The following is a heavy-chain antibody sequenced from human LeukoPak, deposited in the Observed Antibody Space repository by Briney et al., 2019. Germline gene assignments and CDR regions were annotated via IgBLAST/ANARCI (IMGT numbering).Heavy chain of an antibody. CDR2: IYYSGST. J-gene: IGHJ4*02. V-gene: IGHV4-59*01. Sequence: PSETLSLTCTVSGGSISSYYWSWIRQPPGKGLEWIGYIYYSGSTNYNPSLKSRVTISVDTSKNQFSLKLSSVTAADTAVYYCARSLVDSSGWYNYLDYWGQGTLVTVSS. CDR3: ARSLVDSSGWYNYLDY. D-gene: IGHD6-19*01. CDR1: GGSISSYY.